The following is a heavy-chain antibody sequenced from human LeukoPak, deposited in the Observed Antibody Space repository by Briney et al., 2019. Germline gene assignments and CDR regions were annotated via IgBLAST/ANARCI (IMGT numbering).Heavy chain of an antibody. CDR3: ARAVIGYSYGYYKDYYYGMDV. CDR2: ISAYNGNT. D-gene: IGHD5-18*01. V-gene: IGHV1-18*01. CDR1: GYTFTSYG. Sequence: GASVKVSCKASGYTFTSYGISWVRQAPGQGLEWMGWISAYNGNTNYAQKLQGRVTMTTDTSTSTAYMELRSLRSDDTAVYYCARAVIGYSYGYYKDYYYGMDVWGQGTTVTVSS. J-gene: IGHJ6*02.